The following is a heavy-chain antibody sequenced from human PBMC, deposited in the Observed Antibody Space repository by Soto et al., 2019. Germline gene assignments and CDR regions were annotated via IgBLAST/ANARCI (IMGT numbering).Heavy chain of an antibody. CDR3: ARDLDDSSGFDY. V-gene: IGHV3-33*01. CDR2: IWYDGSNK. J-gene: IGHJ4*02. D-gene: IGHD3-22*01. CDR1: GFTFSSYG. Sequence: GGSLRLSCAASGFTFSSYGMHWVRQAPGKGLEWVAVIWYDGSNKYYADSVKGRFTISRDNSKNTLYLQMNSLRAEDTAVYYCARDLDDSSGFDYWGQGXLVTVYS.